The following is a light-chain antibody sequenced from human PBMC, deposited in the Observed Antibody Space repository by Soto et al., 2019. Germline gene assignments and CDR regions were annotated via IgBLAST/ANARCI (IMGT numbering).Light chain of an antibody. J-gene: IGKJ5*01. CDR2: RTS. CDR1: QSVSSTY. V-gene: IGKV3-20*01. CDR3: QQFGSSVT. Sequence: EIVLTQSPGPLSLSPGERATLSCRASQSVSSTYLAWYQQKPGQAPRLLIDRTSTRATGIPDRFSGSGSGTDFTLTISRLEPEDFAVYYCQQFGSSVTFGQGTRLDIK.